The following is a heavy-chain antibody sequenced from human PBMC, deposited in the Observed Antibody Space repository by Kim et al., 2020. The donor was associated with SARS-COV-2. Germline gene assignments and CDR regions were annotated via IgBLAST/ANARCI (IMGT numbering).Heavy chain of an antibody. Sequence: SETLSLTCTVSGGSISSRGYYWSWIRQHPGKGLEWIGYIYYSGSTYYNPSLKSRVTISVDTSKNQFSLKLSSVTAADTAVYYCARARRGIVDDAFDIWGQGTMVTVSS. J-gene: IGHJ3*02. CDR3: ARARRGIVDDAFDI. CDR2: IYYSGST. V-gene: IGHV4-31*03. CDR1: GGSISSRGYY. D-gene: IGHD1-26*01.